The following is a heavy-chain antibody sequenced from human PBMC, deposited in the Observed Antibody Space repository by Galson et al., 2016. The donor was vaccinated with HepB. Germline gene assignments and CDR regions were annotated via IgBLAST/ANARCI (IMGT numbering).Heavy chain of an antibody. J-gene: IGHJ6*04. V-gene: IGHV3-48*01. CDR3: VQGSTAPAV. CDR2: ISVYRTI. D-gene: IGHD2-2*01. Sequence: SLRLSCAASGFTFSSYSMNWVRQAPGTGLEWVSYISVYRTIYYADSVKGRFTISRDNSKNTLSLQMNSLTADDTAIYYCVQGSTAPAVWGKGTTVTVSS. CDR1: GFTFSSYS.